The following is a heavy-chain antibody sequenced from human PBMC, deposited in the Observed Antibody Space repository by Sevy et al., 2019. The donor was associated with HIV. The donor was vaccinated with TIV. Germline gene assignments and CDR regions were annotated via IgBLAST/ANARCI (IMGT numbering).Heavy chain of an antibody. CDR2: ISPDNGDT. D-gene: IGHD2-21*02. CDR1: GYIFTDYY. Sequence: ASVKVSCKASGYIFTDYYMHWVRQAPGQGLEWMGWISPDNGDTNYVQKFQGRVTMTRGTSISTASMELSRLSSDDTAVYYCARGGLLTANSGGHDYWGQGTLVTVSS. J-gene: IGHJ4*02. CDR3: ARGGLLTANSGGHDY. V-gene: IGHV1-2*02.